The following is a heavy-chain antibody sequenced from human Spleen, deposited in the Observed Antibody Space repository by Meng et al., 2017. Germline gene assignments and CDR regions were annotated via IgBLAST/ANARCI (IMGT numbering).Heavy chain of an antibody. J-gene: IGHJ4*02. CDR2: IYYSGTT. Sequence: QVQLQESGPGLVKPSQTLSLTCTVSGGSINSGDFYWSWIRQHPGKGLEWIGFIYYSGTTYYNPSLKSRVSISVDTSKNQFSLKLSSVTAADTAVYYCARGSTGWSTDYDYWGQGTLVTVSS. CDR3: ARGSTGWSTDYDY. V-gene: IGHV4-31*03. CDR1: GGSINSGDFY. D-gene: IGHD6-19*01.